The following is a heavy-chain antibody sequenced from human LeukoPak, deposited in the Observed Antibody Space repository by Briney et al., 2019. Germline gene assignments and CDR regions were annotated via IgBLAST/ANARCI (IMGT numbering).Heavy chain of an antibody. Sequence: GGSLRLSCAASGFDSGFDFNIYAMTWVRQAPGKGLEWVSTIGGSGSGTDYADSVKGRFTISRDNFKKTLSLQMTSLRVEDTAIYYCAKSPQVVVRRPPDKWGQGALVVVSS. CDR2: IGGSGSGT. V-gene: IGHV3-23*01. CDR1: GFDFNIYA. J-gene: IGHJ4*02. CDR3: AKSPQVVVRRPPDK. D-gene: IGHD2-15*01.